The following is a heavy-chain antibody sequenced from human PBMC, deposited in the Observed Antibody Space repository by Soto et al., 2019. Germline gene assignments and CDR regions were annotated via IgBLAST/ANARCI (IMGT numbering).Heavy chain of an antibody. V-gene: IGHV3-23*01. CDR1: GFIFSSYA. CDR2: MSGSGGTT. D-gene: IGHD5-12*01. CDR3: AKAVGGYSGYDFSPPYDY. Sequence: GGSLRLSCAASGFIFSSYAMSWVRQAPGKGLEWVSGMSGSGGTTYYADSVKGRFTISRDNSKNTLYLQMNSLRAEDTAVYYCAKAVGGYSGYDFSPPYDYWGQGTLVTVSS. J-gene: IGHJ4*02.